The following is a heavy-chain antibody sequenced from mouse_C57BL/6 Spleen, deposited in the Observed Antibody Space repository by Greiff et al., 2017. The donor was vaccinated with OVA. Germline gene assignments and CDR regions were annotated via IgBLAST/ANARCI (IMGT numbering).Heavy chain of an antibody. CDR1: GYTFTSYW. D-gene: IGHD6-1*01. CDR3: ARSTPGHFDY. V-gene: IGHV1-69*01. CDR2: IDPSDSYT. J-gene: IGHJ2*01. Sequence: QVQLKQPGAELVMPGASVKLSCKASGYTFTSYWMHWVKQRPGQGLEWIGEIDPSDSYTNYNQKFKGKSTLTVDKSSSTAYMQLSSLTSEDSAVYYCARSTPGHFDYWGQGTTLTVSS.